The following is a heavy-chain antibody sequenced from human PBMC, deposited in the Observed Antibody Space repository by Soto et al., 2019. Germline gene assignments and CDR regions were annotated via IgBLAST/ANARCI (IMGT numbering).Heavy chain of an antibody. Sequence: GESLKISCAASGFTFSSYDMHWVRQATGKGLEWVSAIGTAGDPYYPGSVKGRFTISRENAKNSLYLQMNSLRAGDTAVYYCARAARSGGGDYYYYYYMDVWGKGTTVTVSS. CDR1: GFTFSSYD. CDR2: IGTAGDP. J-gene: IGHJ6*03. V-gene: IGHV3-13*05. D-gene: IGHD2-21*02. CDR3: ARAARSGGGDYYYYYYMDV.